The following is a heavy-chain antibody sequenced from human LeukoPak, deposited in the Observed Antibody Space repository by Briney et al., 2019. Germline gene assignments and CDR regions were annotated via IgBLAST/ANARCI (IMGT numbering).Heavy chain of an antibody. CDR1: GGTFISYA. Sequence: GASVKVSCKASGGTFISYAISWVRQAPGQGLEWRGRIIPIFGIANYAQKFQGRVTITADKSTSTAYMELSSLRSEDTAVYYCARNIAVAGTEWFDPWGQGTLVTVSS. D-gene: IGHD6-19*01. J-gene: IGHJ5*02. V-gene: IGHV1-69*04. CDR2: IIPIFGIA. CDR3: ARNIAVAGTEWFDP.